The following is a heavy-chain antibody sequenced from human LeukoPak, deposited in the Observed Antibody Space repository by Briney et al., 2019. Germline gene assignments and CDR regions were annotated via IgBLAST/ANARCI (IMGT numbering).Heavy chain of an antibody. V-gene: IGHV3-43*01. J-gene: IGHJ6*02. Sequence: GGSLRLSCAASGFTFDRHTMHWVRQPPGKGPEWVSLIGWDGTNIDYADSVKGRFTISRDNSKSFVYLQMHSLRTEDTALYYCTKDMEWGMDVWGQGTTVIVSS. CDR1: GFTFDRHT. CDR3: TKDMEWGMDV. D-gene: IGHD3-3*01. CDR2: IGWDGTNI.